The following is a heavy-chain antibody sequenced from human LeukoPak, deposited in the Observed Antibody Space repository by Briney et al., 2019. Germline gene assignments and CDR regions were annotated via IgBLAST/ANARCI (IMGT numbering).Heavy chain of an antibody. D-gene: IGHD2-2*02. V-gene: IGHV1-18*01. CDR1: GYTFTSYG. CDR2: ISAYNGNT. J-gene: IGHJ6*02. CDR3: ARDCSSTSCYTGGGYCYYGMDV. Sequence: ASVKVSCKASGYTFTSYGISWVRQAPGQGLEWMGWISAYNGNTNYAQKLQGRVTMTTDTSTSTAYMELRSLRSDDTAVYYCARDCSSTSCYTGGGYCYYGMDVWGQGTTVTVSS.